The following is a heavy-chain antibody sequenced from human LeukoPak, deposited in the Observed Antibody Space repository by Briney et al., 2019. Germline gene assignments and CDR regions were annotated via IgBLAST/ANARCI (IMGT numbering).Heavy chain of an antibody. CDR2: IIPIPGIA. Sequence: SVKVSCKASGGTFSSYAISWVRQAPGQGLEWMGRIIPIPGIADYAQKFQGGVTITADKSTSTAYMELSSLRSEDTAVYYCATTPSTDCSSTSCCGFDYWGQGTLVTVSS. D-gene: IGHD2-2*01. CDR1: GGTFSSYA. CDR3: ATTPSTDCSSTSCCGFDY. J-gene: IGHJ4*02. V-gene: IGHV1-69*04.